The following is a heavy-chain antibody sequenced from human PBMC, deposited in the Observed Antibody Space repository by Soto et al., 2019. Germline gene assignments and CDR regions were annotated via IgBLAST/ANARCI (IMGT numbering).Heavy chain of an antibody. CDR1: GGTFSRYA. D-gene: IGHD3-22*01. V-gene: IGHV1-69*12. J-gene: IGHJ4*02. Sequence: QVQLVQSGAEVKKPGSSVKVSCKASGGTFSRYAISWVRQAPGQGLEWMGGIIPIFGTTNYAQKFQGRVTITADESTSTAYMELSSLRSEVTAVYYCARHSYDSSGYYRYYFHYWGQGALVTVSS. CDR3: ARHSYDSSGYYRYYFHY. CDR2: IIPIFGTT.